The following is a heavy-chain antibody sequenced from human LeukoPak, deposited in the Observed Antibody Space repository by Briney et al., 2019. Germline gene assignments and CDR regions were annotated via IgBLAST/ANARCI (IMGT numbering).Heavy chain of an antibody. Sequence: GGSLRLSCVASGFTFKSYGMHWVRQAPGKGLEWVAIIWYDGSNKYYADFVKGRFTTSRDNSKNTLYLQMNSLRADDTAVYYCARVSGYSGTWYVNYWGQGTLVTVSS. CDR3: ARVSGYSGTWYVNY. CDR1: GFTFKSYG. V-gene: IGHV3-33*01. J-gene: IGHJ4*02. D-gene: IGHD6-13*01. CDR2: IWYDGSNK.